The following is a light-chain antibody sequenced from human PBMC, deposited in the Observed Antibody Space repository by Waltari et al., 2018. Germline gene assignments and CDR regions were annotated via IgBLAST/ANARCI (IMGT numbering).Light chain of an antibody. CDR3: REYDSLPVT. CDR1: QSVKNN. V-gene: IGKV1-5*03. CDR2: KAS. J-gene: IGKJ4*01. Sequence: DIQMTQSPSSLSASVGDRVTIPCRASQSVKNNLAWYQQAPGKAPKVLIHKASRLESGAPSQFSGSGYGTEFTLTISRLQPDDFATYYCREYDSLPVTVGGWTKVEI.